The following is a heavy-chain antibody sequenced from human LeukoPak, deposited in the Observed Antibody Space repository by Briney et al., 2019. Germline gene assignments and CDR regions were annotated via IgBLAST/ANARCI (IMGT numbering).Heavy chain of an antibody. CDR2: ISYDGSNK. D-gene: IGHD2-15*01. V-gene: IGHV3-30*04. J-gene: IGHJ4*02. CDR3: ARDYCSGGSCYGQSDY. CDR1: GFTFSSYA. Sequence: GGSLRLSCAASGFTFSSYAMHWVRQAPGKGLEWVAAISYDGSNKYYADSVKGRFTLSRDNCKNALYLQMNSLRAEDTAVYYCARDYCSGGSCYGQSDYGGQGTRVSVSS.